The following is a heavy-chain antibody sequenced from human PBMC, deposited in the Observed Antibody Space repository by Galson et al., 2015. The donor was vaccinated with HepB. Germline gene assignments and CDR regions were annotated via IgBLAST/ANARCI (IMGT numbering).Heavy chain of an antibody. V-gene: IGHV3-72*01. CDR2: IRNKANGYTT. CDR1: GFTFSDHY. J-gene: IGHJ6*02. Sequence: SLRLSCAASGFTFSDHYMDWVRQAPGKGLAWVGRIRNKANGYTTEYAASVKGRFSISRDDSENSLYLQMNSLKSDDTAVYYCASGAGPMVVGYYYGMDVWGPGTAVTVSS. D-gene: IGHD4/OR15-4a*01. CDR3: ASGAGPMVVGYYYGMDV.